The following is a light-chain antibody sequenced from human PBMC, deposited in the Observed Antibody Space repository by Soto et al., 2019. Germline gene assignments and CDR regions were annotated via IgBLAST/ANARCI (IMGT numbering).Light chain of an antibody. CDR1: QSVSSNY. CDR2: AAS. J-gene: IGKJ5*01. CDR3: QQYNNWPPIT. V-gene: IGKV3-20*01. Sequence: IVLTQSPGTLSLSPGERATLSCRAGQSVSSNYLAWYQQKPGQAPRLLIYAASSRATGIPDRFSGSGSGTEFTLTISSLQSEDFAVYYCQQYNNWPPITFGQGTRLE.